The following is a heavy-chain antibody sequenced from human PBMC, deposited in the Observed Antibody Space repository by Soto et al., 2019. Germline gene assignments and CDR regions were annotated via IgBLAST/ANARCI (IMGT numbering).Heavy chain of an antibody. CDR1: GFTFSSYS. V-gene: IGHV3-21*01. CDR3: ARDGGGTEAVWYYYGMDV. D-gene: IGHD2-21*01. Sequence: KLGGSLRLSCAASGFTFSSYSMNWVRQAPGKGLEWVSSISSSSSYIYYADSVKGRFTISRDNAKNSLYLQMNSLRAEDTAVYYCARDGGGTEAVWYYYGMDVWGQGTTVTVSS. CDR2: ISSSSSYI. J-gene: IGHJ6*02.